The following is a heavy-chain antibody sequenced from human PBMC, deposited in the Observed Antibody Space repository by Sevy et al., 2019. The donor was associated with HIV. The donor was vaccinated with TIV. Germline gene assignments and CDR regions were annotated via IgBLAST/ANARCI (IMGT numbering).Heavy chain of an antibody. CDR3: ARDSAETAALDY. V-gene: IGHV3-48*02. J-gene: IGHJ4*02. CDR2: ISSGSRSI. CDR1: GFTFSSYT. D-gene: IGHD5-18*01. Sequence: GGSLRLSCAASGFTFSSYTMNWVRQAPGKGLEWVSYISSGSRSIYYADSLKGRFTISRDNAKNSLYMQMNSLRDEDTAVYYCARDSAETAALDYWGQGTLVTVSS.